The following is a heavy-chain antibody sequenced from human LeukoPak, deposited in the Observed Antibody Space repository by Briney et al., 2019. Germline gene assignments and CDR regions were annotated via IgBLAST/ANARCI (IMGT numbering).Heavy chain of an antibody. CDR3: ARDLYDILTGYYRKRVSDY. V-gene: IGHV1-46*01. CDR1: GYTFTTYY. Sequence: GASVKVSCKASGYTFTTYYMHWVRQAPGQGLEWMGIINPSGGSTSYSQKFRGRVTMTRDTSTNTVYMELSSLRSEDTAVYYCARDLYDILTGYYRKRVSDYWGQGTLVTVSS. CDR2: INPSGGST. J-gene: IGHJ4*02. D-gene: IGHD3-9*01.